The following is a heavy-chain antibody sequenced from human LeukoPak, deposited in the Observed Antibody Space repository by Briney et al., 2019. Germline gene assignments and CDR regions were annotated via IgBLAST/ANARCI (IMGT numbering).Heavy chain of an antibody. V-gene: IGHV3-30*18. CDR2: ISYHGSNK. Sequence: GSLRLSCAASGFSFSDYNIHWVRQAPGKGLEWVSFISYHGSNKYYADSLKGRSTISRDNSKNTLYLQVNGLRPEDTAVYYCAKDFSSHYTIDYWGQGTLATVSS. CDR1: GFSFSDYN. D-gene: IGHD2-2*02. J-gene: IGHJ4*02. CDR3: AKDFSSHYTIDY.